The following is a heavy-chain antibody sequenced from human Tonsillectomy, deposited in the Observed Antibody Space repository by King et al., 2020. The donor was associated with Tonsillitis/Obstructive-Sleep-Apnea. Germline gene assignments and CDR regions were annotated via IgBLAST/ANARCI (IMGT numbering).Heavy chain of an antibody. CDR3: VKDSDTRSSGWYLDAFDI. CDR1: GITFDDYA. D-gene: IGHD6-19*01. V-gene: IGHV3-9*01. J-gene: IGHJ3*02. CDR2: ISWNSGSI. Sequence: EVQLVESGGGLVQPGRSLRLSCAVSGITFDDYAMHWVRQAPGKGLEWVSGISWNSGSIGYADSVKGRFTISRDNAKNSLYLQMNSLRAEDTAFYYCVKDSDTRSSGWYLDAFDIWGQGTMVTVSS.